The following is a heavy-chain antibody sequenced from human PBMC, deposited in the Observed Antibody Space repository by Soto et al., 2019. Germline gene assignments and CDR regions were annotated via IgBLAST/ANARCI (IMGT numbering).Heavy chain of an antibody. CDR3: ASTYYSGSSGPLDY. CDR2: IYYSGST. CDR1: GGSISRGNYY. V-gene: IGHV4-31*03. D-gene: IGHD3-22*01. Sequence: QVQLQESGPGLVKPSQTLSLTCTVSGGSISRGNYYWSWIRQHPGKGLEWIGYIYYSGSTYYNPYFKSRVTISVDTSKNQFSLKLSSVTAADTAVYYWASTYYSGSSGPLDYWGQGTLVTVSS. J-gene: IGHJ4*02.